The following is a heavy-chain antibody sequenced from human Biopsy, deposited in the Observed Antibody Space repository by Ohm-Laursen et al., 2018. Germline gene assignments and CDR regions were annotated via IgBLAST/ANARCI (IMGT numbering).Heavy chain of an antibody. CDR1: GGTFSNYG. Sequence: SSVKVSCNAPGGTFSNYGVNWVRQAPGQGLEWLGGNIPILGTGNYAQKFQDRVTVAADTSTGTATMELRSLRSDDTAVYYCAAKLTGYFHHWGQGTLVIVSS. J-gene: IGHJ1*01. CDR2: NIPILGTG. V-gene: IGHV1-69*06. CDR3: AAKLTGYFHH. D-gene: IGHD3-9*01.